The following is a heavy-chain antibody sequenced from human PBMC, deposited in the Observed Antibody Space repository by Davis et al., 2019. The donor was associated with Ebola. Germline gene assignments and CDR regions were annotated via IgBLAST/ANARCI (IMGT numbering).Heavy chain of an antibody. J-gene: IGHJ6*02. Sequence: GESLKISCAASGFTFSSYEMNWVRQAPGKGLEWVSYISSSGSTIYYADSVKGRFTISRDNAKNSLYLQMNSLRAEDTAVYYCARDRFDVLLWFGEGLGEYGMDVWGQGTTVTVSS. CDR3: ARDRFDVLLWFGEGLGEYGMDV. V-gene: IGHV3-48*03. CDR2: ISSSGSTI. D-gene: IGHD3-10*01. CDR1: GFTFSSYE.